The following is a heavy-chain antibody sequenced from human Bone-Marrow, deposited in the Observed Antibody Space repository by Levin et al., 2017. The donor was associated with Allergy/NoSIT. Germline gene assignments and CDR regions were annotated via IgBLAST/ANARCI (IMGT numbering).Heavy chain of an antibody. V-gene: IGHV3-48*03. CDR3: SRPYCGSNSCYFDY. J-gene: IGHJ4*02. D-gene: IGHD2-2*01. CDR2: ISSSDNII. Sequence: GESLKISCAGSGFTFSSYEMNWVRQAPGKGLEWVSYISSSDNIIYYADSVKGRFTISRDNAKNLLYLQMNSLRAEDTAVYYCSRPYCGSNSCYFDYWGPGTLLTVSS. CDR1: GFTFSSYE.